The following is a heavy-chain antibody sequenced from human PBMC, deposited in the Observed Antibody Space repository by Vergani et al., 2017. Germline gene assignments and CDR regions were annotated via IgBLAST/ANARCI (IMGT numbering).Heavy chain of an antibody. CDR3: AKDPSGRLYYYYGMDV. D-gene: IGHD1-26*01. Sequence: EVQLLESGGGLVQPGGSLRLSCAASGFTFSSYAMSWVRQAPGKGLEWVSAISGSGGSTYYADSVKGRFTISRDNSKNTLYLQMNSLRAEDTAVYYCAKDPSGRLYYYYGMDVWGQGTTVTVSS. CDR2: ISGSGGST. V-gene: IGHV3-23*01. J-gene: IGHJ6*02. CDR1: GFTFSSYA.